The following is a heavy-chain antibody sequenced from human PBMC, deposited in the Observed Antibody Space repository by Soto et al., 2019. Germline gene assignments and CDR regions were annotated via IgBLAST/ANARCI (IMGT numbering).Heavy chain of an antibody. CDR1: GFTFSSYS. Sequence: EVQLVESGGGLVKPGGSLRLSCAASGFTFSSYSMNWVRQAPGKGLEWVSSISSSSSYIYYADSVKGRFTISRDNAKNSLYLQMNSLRAEDTAVYYCARVGGDYCYYMDVWGKGTTVTVSS. V-gene: IGHV3-21*01. D-gene: IGHD2-15*01. J-gene: IGHJ6*03. CDR3: ARVGGDYCYYMDV. CDR2: ISSSSSYI.